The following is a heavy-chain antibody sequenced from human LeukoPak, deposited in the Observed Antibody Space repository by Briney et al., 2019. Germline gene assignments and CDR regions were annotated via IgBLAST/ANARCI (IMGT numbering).Heavy chain of an antibody. CDR2: IYYSGST. CDR3: ARDLCSGGSCYPGWLDP. Sequence: SETLSLTCTVSGDSISSYYWSWIRQPPGKGLEWIGYIYYSGSTIYNPSLNSRVTISVDTSKNQFSLKLSSVTPADTAVYYCARDLCSGGSCYPGWLDPWGQGTLVTVSS. V-gene: IGHV4-59*01. CDR1: GDSISSYY. J-gene: IGHJ5*02. D-gene: IGHD2-15*01.